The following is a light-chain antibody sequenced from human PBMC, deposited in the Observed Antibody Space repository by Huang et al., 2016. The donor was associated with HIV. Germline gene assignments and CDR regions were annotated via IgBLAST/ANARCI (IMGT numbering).Light chain of an antibody. CDR1: QSISSY. Sequence: DIQMTQSPSSLSASVGDRVTITCRASQSISSYLIWYQQKPGKAPKLLIYSASTLQGGVPSRFSGSGSGTDFTLTISSLQPEDFATYYCQQSYDTPTFGQGTKVEIK. J-gene: IGKJ1*01. CDR2: SAS. V-gene: IGKV1-39*01. CDR3: QQSYDTPT.